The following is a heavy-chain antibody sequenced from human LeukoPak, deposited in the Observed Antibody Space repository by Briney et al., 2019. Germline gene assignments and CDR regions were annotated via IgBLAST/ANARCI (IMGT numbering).Heavy chain of an antibody. CDR1: GGSISSYY. Sequence: SETLSLTCTVSGGSISSYYWSWIRQPPEKGLEWIGYIYYSGSTNYNPSLKSRVTISVDTSKNQFSLKLSSVTAADTAVYYCAREMGYCSSTSCLNYYFDYWGQGTLVTVSS. CDR3: AREMGYCSSTSCLNYYFDY. J-gene: IGHJ4*02. D-gene: IGHD2-2*01. V-gene: IGHV4-59*01. CDR2: IYYSGST.